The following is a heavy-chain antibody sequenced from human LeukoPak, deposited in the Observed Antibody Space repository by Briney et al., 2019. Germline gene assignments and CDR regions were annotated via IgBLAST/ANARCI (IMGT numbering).Heavy chain of an antibody. V-gene: IGHV1-69*06. CDR2: IIPIFGTA. CDR3: ARDGYGSGSPVFGR. Sequence: SVKVSCKASGGTFSSYAISWVRQAPGQGLEWMGGIIPIFGTANYAQKFQGRVTITADKSTSTAYMELRSLRSDDTAVYYCARDGYGSGSPVFGRWGQGTLVTVSS. CDR1: GGTFSSYA. J-gene: IGHJ4*02. D-gene: IGHD3-10*01.